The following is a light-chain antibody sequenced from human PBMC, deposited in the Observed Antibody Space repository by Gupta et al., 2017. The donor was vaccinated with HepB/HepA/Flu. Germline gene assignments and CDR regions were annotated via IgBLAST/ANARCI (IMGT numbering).Light chain of an antibody. J-gene: IGKJ2*01. CDR1: QGISSY. CDR2: AAS. Sequence: STGDRVTITCRASQGISSYLAWYQQKPGKAPKLLIYAASTLQSGVPSRFSGSGSGTDFTLTISCLQSEDFATYYCQQYDSYAMYTFGQGTKVEIK. CDR3: QQYDSYAMYT. V-gene: IGKV1-8*01.